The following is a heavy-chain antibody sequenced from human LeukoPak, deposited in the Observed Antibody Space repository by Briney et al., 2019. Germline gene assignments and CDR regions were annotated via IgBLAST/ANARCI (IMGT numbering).Heavy chain of an antibody. J-gene: IGHJ5*01. Sequence: SETLSLTCAVSGDYMTNYYWSWIRQPAGQGLEWIGHIYVSGRTNYNPSFKSRVSMSIDTSKKQFSLNLTSVSAADTAVYFSSRDRWELTPAKGWFDSWGQGTLVTVSS. CDR1: GDYMTNYY. D-gene: IGHD1-26*01. CDR2: IYVSGRT. V-gene: IGHV4-4*07. CDR3: SRDRWELTPAKGWFDS.